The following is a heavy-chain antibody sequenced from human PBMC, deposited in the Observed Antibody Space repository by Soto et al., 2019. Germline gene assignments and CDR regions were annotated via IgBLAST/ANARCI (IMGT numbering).Heavy chain of an antibody. V-gene: IGHV4-4*02. J-gene: IGHJ6*02. CDR2: IYQSGIT. CDR1: GASFTTGHW. D-gene: IGHD3-22*01. CDR3: ARGFSFSDSPGDDRIYFYYGLDV. Sequence: QVQLQESGPGLVKASGTLSLTCAVSGASFTTGHWWTWVRQSPGKGLEWIGEIYQSGITNYNPSLSSRPTISMDKSKNQFSLKLTSVTAADTALYYCARGFSFSDSPGDDRIYFYYGLDVWGQGTTVTISS.